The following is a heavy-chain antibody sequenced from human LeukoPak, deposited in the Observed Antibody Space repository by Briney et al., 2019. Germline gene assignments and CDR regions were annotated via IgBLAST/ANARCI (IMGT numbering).Heavy chain of an antibody. CDR3: AREPEDYFDY. D-gene: IGHD1-14*01. CDR2: IWFDGSKK. V-gene: IGHV3-33*01. Sequence: GGSLRLSCAASGFTFSSYGMHWVRQAPGKGLEWVAGIWFDGSKKYYGDSVKGRFTVSRDNSKNTLYLQMNSLRAEDTAVYYCAREPEDYFDYWGQGTLVTVSS. CDR1: GFTFSSYG. J-gene: IGHJ4*02.